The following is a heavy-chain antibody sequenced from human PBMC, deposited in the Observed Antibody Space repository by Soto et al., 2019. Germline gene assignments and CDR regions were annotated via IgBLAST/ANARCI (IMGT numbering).Heavy chain of an antibody. V-gene: IGHV3-7*01. CDR1: GFTFSTYL. D-gene: IGHD6-19*01. CDR3: ARYSSAWGL. J-gene: IGHJ4*02. Sequence: GGSLRLSCAASGFTFSTYLMSWVRQAPGKGLEWVANIKYDGSETYYVDSVKGRFTISRDNAKNSLYLQMNSLRGEDTAVYYCARYSSAWGLWGQGTLVTVAS. CDR2: IKYDGSET.